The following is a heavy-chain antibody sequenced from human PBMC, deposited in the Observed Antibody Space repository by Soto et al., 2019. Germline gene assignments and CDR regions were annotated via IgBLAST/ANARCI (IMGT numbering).Heavy chain of an antibody. D-gene: IGHD3-22*01. J-gene: IGHJ5*02. CDR2: IFPSDSDT. CDR1: GYTFTSYW. Sequence: GESLKISCRTSGYTFTSYWMAWVRQMPGKGLGWMGIIFPSDSDTRYSPSFQGQVTISADRSTSTVFLQWASLKASDTAVYFCARKDKSGYFNWFDPWGQGTLVTVSS. V-gene: IGHV5-51*01. CDR3: ARKDKSGYFNWFDP.